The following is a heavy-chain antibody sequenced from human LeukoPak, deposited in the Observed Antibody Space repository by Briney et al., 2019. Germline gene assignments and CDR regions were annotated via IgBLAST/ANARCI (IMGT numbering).Heavy chain of an antibody. CDR3: AKDGPLLWFGPTDA. V-gene: IGHV3-23*01. CDR1: GFTFSTYG. CDR2: VSSTGSGT. J-gene: IGHJ5*02. Sequence: GGALRLSCVASGFTFSTYGMSWVRQAPGKGLEWVAAVSSTGSGTYYPDSLKGRFIISRDNSQNTVFLQMSSLRPEDTAFYFCAKDGPLLWFGPTDAWGQGILVTVSS. D-gene: IGHD3-10*01.